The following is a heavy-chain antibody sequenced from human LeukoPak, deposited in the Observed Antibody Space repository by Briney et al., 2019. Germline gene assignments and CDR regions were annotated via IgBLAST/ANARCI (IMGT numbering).Heavy chain of an antibody. V-gene: IGHV3-30*02. CDR2: IWYDGSDE. Sequence: GGSLRLSCEASGFSITDYGMHWVRQAPGKGLEWVAFIWYDGSDEYYADSVKGRFTISRDNSKNTLYLQMKSLTTEDTAVYYCAKGGGELGSGSLDYWGQGTLVTVSS. CDR1: GFSITDYG. J-gene: IGHJ4*02. CDR3: AKGGGELGSGSLDY. D-gene: IGHD3-10*01.